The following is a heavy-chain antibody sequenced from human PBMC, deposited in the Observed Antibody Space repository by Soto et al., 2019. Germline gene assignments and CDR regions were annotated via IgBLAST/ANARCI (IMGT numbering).Heavy chain of an antibody. V-gene: IGHV4-39*01. CDR2: VYYSGTT. Sequence: SETLSLTCTVSGGSISTSSYYWAWIRQPPGKGLERIGRVYYSGTTYYNPSLKSRVTISADTSNNQFSLEVGSVTAADTAVYYCASSSLYGMDVWGQGTTVTVSS. CDR3: ASSSLYGMDV. CDR1: GGSISTSSYY. J-gene: IGHJ6*02.